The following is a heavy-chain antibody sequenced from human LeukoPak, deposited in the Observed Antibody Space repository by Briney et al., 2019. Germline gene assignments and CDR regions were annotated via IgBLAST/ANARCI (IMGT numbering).Heavy chain of an antibody. J-gene: IGHJ4*02. CDR3: ARGPYTSSWAPYFDY. Sequence: ASVKVSCEASGDTFSGYYIRWVRQAPGQRLEWMGWINPNSGDTNYAQKFQGRVTMTRDTSISTAYMEVTRLRFDDTAVYYCARGPYTSSWAPYFDYWGQGTLVTVSS. CDR2: INPNSGDT. CDR1: GDTFSGYY. V-gene: IGHV1-2*02. D-gene: IGHD6-13*01.